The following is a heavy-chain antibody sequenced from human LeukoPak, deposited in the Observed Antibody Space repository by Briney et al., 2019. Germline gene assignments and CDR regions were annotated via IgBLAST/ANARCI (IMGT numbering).Heavy chain of an antibody. V-gene: IGHV4-59*06. CDR2: IYYSGTT. J-gene: IGHJ6*02. CDR3: ARGGSGSYYSVYYAVDV. Sequence: PSETLSLTCTVSGGSISSYYWSWIRQRPGKGLEWIGFIYYSGTTYSNPSLKSRVAISADTSKNEFSLKLNSLTAADTAVYYCARGGSGSYYSVYYAVDVWGQGTTVTVS. CDR1: GGSISSYY. D-gene: IGHD1-26*01.